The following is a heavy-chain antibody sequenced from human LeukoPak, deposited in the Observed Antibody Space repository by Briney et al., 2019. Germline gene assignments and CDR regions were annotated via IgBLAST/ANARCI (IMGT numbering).Heavy chain of an antibody. J-gene: IGHJ3*02. CDR3: ARGYKPASGKDGAFDI. CDR1: GFTFSSYS. CDR2: IYSSGSS. V-gene: IGHV4-59*12. D-gene: IGHD6-13*01. Sequence: PGGSLRLSCAASGFTFSSYSMNWVRQAPGKGLEWIGYIYSSGSSNYNPSLKSRVTISVDTSKNQFSLRLSSMTAADTALYYCARGYKPASGKDGAFDIWGQGTMVTVSS.